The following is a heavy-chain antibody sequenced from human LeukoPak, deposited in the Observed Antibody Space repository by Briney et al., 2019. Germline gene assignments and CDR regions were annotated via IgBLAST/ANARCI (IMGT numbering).Heavy chain of an antibody. D-gene: IGHD3-22*01. CDR3: AKDGAYYYDSSGYYYYFDY. Sequence: GGSLRLSCAASGFTFSSYAMSWVRQAPGKGLEWVSAISGSGGSTYYADSVKGRFTISRDNSKNTLYLQMNSLRAEDTAVYYCAKDGAYYYDSSGYYYYFDYWGQGTLVTVSS. V-gene: IGHV3-23*01. CDR1: GFTFSSYA. J-gene: IGHJ4*02. CDR2: ISGSGGST.